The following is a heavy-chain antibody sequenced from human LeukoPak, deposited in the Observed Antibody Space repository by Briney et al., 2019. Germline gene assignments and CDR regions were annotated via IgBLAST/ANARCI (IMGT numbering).Heavy chain of an antibody. Sequence: PGGSLRLSCAASGFTFSSYEMNWVRQAPGKGLEWVSYISSSGSTMYYADSVKGRFTISRDNAKNSLSLQMNSLRAEDTAVYYWARSPAGANYYLDVWGKGTTVTVSS. CDR2: ISSSGSTM. CDR1: GFTFSSYE. CDR3: ARSPAGANYYLDV. V-gene: IGHV3-48*03. D-gene: IGHD1-14*01. J-gene: IGHJ6*03.